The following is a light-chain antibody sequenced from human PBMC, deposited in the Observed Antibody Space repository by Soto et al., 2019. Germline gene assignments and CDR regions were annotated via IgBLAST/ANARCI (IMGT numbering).Light chain of an antibody. CDR3: QQYNNWPFT. J-gene: IGKJ4*01. Sequence: EIVMTQSPATLSVSPGERATLSCRASQSVSSNLAWYQQKPGQAPRLLIHGASTRATGIPARFSGSGSGTEFTLIISSLPSEDFAVYYCQQYNNWPFTFGGGTKVEIK. CDR2: GAS. CDR1: QSVSSN. V-gene: IGKV3-15*01.